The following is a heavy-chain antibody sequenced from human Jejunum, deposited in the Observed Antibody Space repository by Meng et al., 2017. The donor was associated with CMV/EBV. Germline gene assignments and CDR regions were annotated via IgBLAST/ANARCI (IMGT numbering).Heavy chain of an antibody. CDR1: SGSYF. D-gene: IGHD2-21*01. Sequence: SGSYFCTWVRPPPGKGLEWIGYIYYSAGTYYNSSLKSRVTMSLDTSNMHFSLTLSSVTAADTAVYFWARGGLAFCGGDCYRGIDYWGQGRLVTVSS. V-gene: IGHV4-30-4*01. CDR3: ARGGLAFCGGDCYRGIDY. J-gene: IGHJ4*02. CDR2: IYYSAGT.